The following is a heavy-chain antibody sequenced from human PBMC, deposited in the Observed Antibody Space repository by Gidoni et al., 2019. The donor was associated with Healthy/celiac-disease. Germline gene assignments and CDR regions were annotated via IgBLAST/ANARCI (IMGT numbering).Heavy chain of an antibody. CDR2: ISYDGSMK. Sequence: QVQLVESGGGVVQPGRSLRLSCAASGFTFSSYAMHWVRQAPGKGLEWVAVISYDGSMKYYADSVKGRFTISRDNSKNTLYLQMNSLRAEDTAVYYCASPPGIAVAGSPGRVDYWGQGTLVTVSS. D-gene: IGHD6-19*01. CDR3: ASPPGIAVAGSPGRVDY. J-gene: IGHJ4*02. V-gene: IGHV3-30*04. CDR1: GFTFSSYA.